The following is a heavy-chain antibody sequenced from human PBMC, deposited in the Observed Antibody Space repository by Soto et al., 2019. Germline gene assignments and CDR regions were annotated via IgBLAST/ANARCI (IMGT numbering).Heavy chain of an antibody. CDR2: ISRNSVSL. Sequence: EVQLVESGGDWVQPGRSLRLSCTASGFTFDDYAMHWVRQGPGKGLEWDAGISRNSVSLGYADSVKGRFTISRDSAKNPLDLQMNSLRPDDTALYYCAKDGGGGTTDFSYTGLDVWGQGTAVTVSS. J-gene: IGHJ6*02. D-gene: IGHD1-7*01. CDR1: GFTFDDYA. CDR3: AKDGGGGTTDFSYTGLDV. V-gene: IGHV3-9*01.